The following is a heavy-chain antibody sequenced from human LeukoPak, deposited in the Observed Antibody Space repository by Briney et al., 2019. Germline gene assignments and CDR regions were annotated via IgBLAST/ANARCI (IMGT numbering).Heavy chain of an antibody. CDR2: INPSGGST. D-gene: IGHD3-3*01. J-gene: IGHJ4*02. V-gene: IGHV1-46*01. Sequence: GASVKVSCKASGYTFTSYYMHWVRQAPGQGLEWMGIINPSGGSTSYAQKFQGRVTVTRDTSTSTVYMELSSLRSEDTAVYYCARDPPTNYDFWGGYLYWGQGTLVTVSS. CDR3: ARDPPTNYDFWGGYLY. CDR1: GYTFTSYY.